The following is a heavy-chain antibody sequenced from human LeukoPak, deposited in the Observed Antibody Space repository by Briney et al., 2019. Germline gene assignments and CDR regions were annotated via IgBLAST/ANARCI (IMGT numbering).Heavy chain of an antibody. D-gene: IGHD3-10*01. V-gene: IGHV3-23*01. J-gene: IGHJ6*03. CDR2: ISGSGGNT. CDR1: GFTFSTYA. Sequence: PGGSLRLSCAASGFTFSTYAMSWVRQAPGKGLEWVSAISGSGGNTYYADSVKGRFTISRDNSKNTLYLQMNSLRAEDTAVYYCANSDYYGSGSYSLTVYYYYMDVWGKGTTVTVSS. CDR3: ANSDYYGSGSYSLTVYYYYMDV.